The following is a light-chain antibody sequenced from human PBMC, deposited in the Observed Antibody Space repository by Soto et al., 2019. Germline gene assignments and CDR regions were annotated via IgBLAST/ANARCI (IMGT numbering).Light chain of an antibody. CDR2: DVS. CDR3: HQRYNWPRVT. Sequence: EIVMTQSPATLSVSPGERATLSCRASQSLRSSLAWYQQKPGQPPRLLIYDVSNRATGIPARFSGSGSGTDFTLTITSLEPEDFAVYFCHQRYNWPRVTFGQGTRLEIK. V-gene: IGKV3-11*01. J-gene: IGKJ5*01. CDR1: QSLRSS.